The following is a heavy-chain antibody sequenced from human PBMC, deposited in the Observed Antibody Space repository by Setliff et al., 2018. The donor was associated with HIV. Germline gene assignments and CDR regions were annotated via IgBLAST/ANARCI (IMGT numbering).Heavy chain of an antibody. CDR1: GFTFSSYS. CDR3: ARDWLADGYSTKFAFDI. D-gene: IGHD5-18*01. V-gene: IGHV3-48*01. J-gene: IGHJ3*02. CDR2: ISSSSSTV. Sequence: GGSLRLSCAASGFTFSSYSLNWVRQAPGKGLEWVSCISSSSSTVFYADSVKGRFTISRDDAKNSLFLQMNSLRAEDTAVYYCARDWLADGYSTKFAFDIWGQGTMVTVSS.